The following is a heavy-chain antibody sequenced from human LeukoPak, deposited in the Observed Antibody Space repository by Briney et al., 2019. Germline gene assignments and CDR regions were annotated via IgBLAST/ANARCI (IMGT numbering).Heavy chain of an antibody. CDR2: LTDSGGTT. CDR3: AKKRDAFDI. D-gene: IGHD5-24*01. Sequence: PGGSLRLSCAASGFTFSSYWMNWLRQAPGRRPEWVSSLTDSGGTTYYVDSVKGRFAISRDNSKNTLYLHMNSLRADDTAVYYCAKKRDAFDIWGQGTVVTVS. V-gene: IGHV3-23*01. CDR1: GFTFSSYW. J-gene: IGHJ3*02.